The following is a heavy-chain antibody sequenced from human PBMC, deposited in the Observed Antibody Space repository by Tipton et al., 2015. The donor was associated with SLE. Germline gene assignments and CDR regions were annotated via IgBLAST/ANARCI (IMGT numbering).Heavy chain of an antibody. CDR2: IYTSGST. Sequence: TLSLTCTVSGGSISSHYWSWIRQPPGKGLEWIGYIYTSGSTNSNPSLKSRVTMSVDTSKNQFSLKLSSVTAADTAVYYCARDGYDILTGHYYGMDVWGQGTTVTVSS. J-gene: IGHJ6*02. CDR3: ARDGYDILTGHYYGMDV. D-gene: IGHD3-9*01. V-gene: IGHV4-4*08. CDR1: GGSISSHY.